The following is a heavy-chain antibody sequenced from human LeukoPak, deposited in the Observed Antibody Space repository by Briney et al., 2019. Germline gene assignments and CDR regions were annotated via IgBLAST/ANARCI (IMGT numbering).Heavy chain of an antibody. CDR2: IRNDGSNE. J-gene: IGHJ4*02. V-gene: IGHV3-30*02. Sequence: GGSLRLSCAPSGFTFSSYGMHWVRQAPGKGLEWVAFIRNDGSNEYYADSVKGRFTISRDNSKNTLSLQMNSLGAEDTAVYYCVRDRDWAFDYWGQGILVTVSS. D-gene: IGHD2-21*01. CDR1: GFTFSSYG. CDR3: VRDRDWAFDY.